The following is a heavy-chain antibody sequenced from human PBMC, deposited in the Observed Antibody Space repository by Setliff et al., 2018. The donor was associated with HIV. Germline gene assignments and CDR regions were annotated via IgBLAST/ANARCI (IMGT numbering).Heavy chain of an antibody. D-gene: IGHD2-15*01. Sequence: GASVKVSCKASGGNLYTYGISWVRQAPGQGLEWMGGTIPLFNTSNYAQKFQGRVTITADESTNTAYMELRSLESEDSAVYYCARDRFCSRRSCNEANWFDPWGPGTLVTVSS. CDR3: ARDRFCSRRSCNEANWFDP. J-gene: IGHJ5*02. CDR1: GGNLYTYG. V-gene: IGHV1-69*13. CDR2: TIPLFNTS.